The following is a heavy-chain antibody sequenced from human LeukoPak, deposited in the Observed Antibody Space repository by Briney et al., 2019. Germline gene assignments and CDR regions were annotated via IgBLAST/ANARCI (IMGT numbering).Heavy chain of an antibody. CDR1: GFTFSNYA. J-gene: IGHJ4*02. V-gene: IGHV3-23*01. Sequence: GGSLRLSCAASGFTFSNYAMTWIRQAQGQGLEWVSTISHLDGDTYYADSVKGRFTTSRDTPKNTLYLQMDSLRAEDTAIYYCAKKLRSCSGGACSPANYFDYWGQGTLVTVSS. CDR3: AKKLRSCSGGACSPANYFDY. D-gene: IGHD2-15*01. CDR2: ISHLDGDT.